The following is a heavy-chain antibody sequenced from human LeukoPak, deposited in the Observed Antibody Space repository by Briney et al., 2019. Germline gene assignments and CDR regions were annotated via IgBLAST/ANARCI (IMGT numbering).Heavy chain of an antibody. J-gene: IGHJ3*01. CDR3: AKEGYYDSSGELS. D-gene: IGHD3-22*01. CDR2: ISGSGGST. Sequence: PGGTLRLSCAASGFTFSNYGMSWVRQAPGKGLEWVSAISGSGGSTYYADSVKGRFTISRDNSKNTLYLQMNSLRAEDTAVYYCAKEGYYDSSGELSWGQGTMVTVSS. V-gene: IGHV3-23*01. CDR1: GFTFSNYG.